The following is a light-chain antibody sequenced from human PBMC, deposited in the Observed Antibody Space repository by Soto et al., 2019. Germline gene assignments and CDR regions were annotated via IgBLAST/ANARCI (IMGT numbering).Light chain of an antibody. CDR3: QQNGISPPYT. V-gene: IGKV3-20*01. Sequence: EIVLAQSPGTLSLSPGETATLSCRASQPVDSSYLAWYQQKPGQAPRLLIYDASSRATGIPDRFSGSGSGTDFTLTISRLEPEDFAVYYCQQNGISPPYTFGQGTKLEIK. J-gene: IGKJ2*01. CDR2: DAS. CDR1: QPVDSSY.